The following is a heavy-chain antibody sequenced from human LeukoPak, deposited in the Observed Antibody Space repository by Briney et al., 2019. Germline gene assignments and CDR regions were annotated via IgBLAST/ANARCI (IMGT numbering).Heavy chain of an antibody. D-gene: IGHD6-13*01. Sequence: SQTLSLTCTVSGGSISSGGYYWSWIRQPPGKGLEWIGEINHSGSTNYNPSLKSRVTISVDTSKNQFSLKPSSVTAADTAVYYCARGIKNAYGSSWYRFWGQGTLVTVSS. J-gene: IGHJ4*02. V-gene: IGHV4-30-2*01. CDR1: GGSISSGGYY. CDR2: INHSGST. CDR3: ARGIKNAYGSSWYRF.